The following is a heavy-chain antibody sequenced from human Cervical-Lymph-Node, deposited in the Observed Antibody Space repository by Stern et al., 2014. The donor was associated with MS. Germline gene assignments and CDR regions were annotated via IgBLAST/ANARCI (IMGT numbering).Heavy chain of an antibody. CDR1: GYTFTRYA. CDR2: INAGFGST. V-gene: IGHV1-3*01. Sequence: VQLEESGAEVKKPGASVKVSCKASGYTFTRYAMHWVRQAPGQRLEWMGWINAGFGSTKYSQNFQGRLTFTADTSASTAYMELNSLRSEDTAVYYCARWSWGYSGYDRGPFDYWGQGALVTVSS. D-gene: IGHD5-12*01. J-gene: IGHJ4*02. CDR3: ARWSWGYSGYDRGPFDY.